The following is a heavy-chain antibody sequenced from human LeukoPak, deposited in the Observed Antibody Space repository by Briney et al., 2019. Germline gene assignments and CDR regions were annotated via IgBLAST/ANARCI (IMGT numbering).Heavy chain of an antibody. D-gene: IGHD3-10*01. V-gene: IGHV4-34*01. CDR3: ARSFALAGSGSYEFDP. CDR1: GGSFSGYY. CDR2: INHSGST. J-gene: IGHJ5*02. Sequence: SETLSLTCAFYGGSFSGYYWSWIRQPPGKGLEWIGEINHSGSTNYNPSLKSRVTISVDTSKNQFSLKLSSVTAADTAVYYCARSFALAGSGSYEFDPWGQGTLVTVSS.